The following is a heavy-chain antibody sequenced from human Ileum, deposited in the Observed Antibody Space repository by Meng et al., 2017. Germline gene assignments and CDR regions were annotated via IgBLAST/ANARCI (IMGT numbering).Heavy chain of an antibody. CDR3: ARGGGGGWPNWFDP. CDR1: GGSVSIANSD. D-gene: IGHD6-19*01. J-gene: IGHJ5*02. V-gene: IGHV4-61*01. Sequence: QGALEESGSGPGRPSESLSLTCTVAGGSVSIANSDWSWSRQTPGKGLEWIGYVYNTGNTNSNPSLRSRLTMSVDTSNSQFSLKLTSVTAADTAVYYCARGGGGGWPNWFDPWGQGTLVTVSS. CDR2: VYNTGNT.